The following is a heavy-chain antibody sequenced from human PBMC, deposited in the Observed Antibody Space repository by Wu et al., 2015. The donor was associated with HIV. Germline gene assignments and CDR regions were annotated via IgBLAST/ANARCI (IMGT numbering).Heavy chain of an antibody. J-gene: IGHJ5*02. Sequence: QVQLVQSGAEVKKPGASVKVSCKASGYTFTSYGISWVRQAPGQGLEWMGWISGYDGNTKYVQNLQGRVTMTTDTSTSTAYMELRSLRSDDTAAYYCARARPYSGSWYAWFDPWGQGTLVTVSS. CDR3: ARARPYSGSWYAWFDP. V-gene: IGHV1-18*01. CDR1: GYTFTSYG. D-gene: IGHD1-26*01. CDR2: ISGYDGNT.